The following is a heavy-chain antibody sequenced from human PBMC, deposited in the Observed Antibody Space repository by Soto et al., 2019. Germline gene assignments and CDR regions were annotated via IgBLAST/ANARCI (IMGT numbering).Heavy chain of an antibody. V-gene: IGHV3-11*01. Sequence: GGSLRLSCAASGFDFSDYYMNWIRQAPGKGLEWVSSISSSGTTGYYADSVKGRFTISRDNAENSLYLQMNSLRAEDTAVYYCARVGYSSSWYFDYWGQGTLVTVSS. CDR2: ISSSGTTG. D-gene: IGHD6-13*01. J-gene: IGHJ4*02. CDR1: GFDFSDYY. CDR3: ARVGYSSSWYFDY.